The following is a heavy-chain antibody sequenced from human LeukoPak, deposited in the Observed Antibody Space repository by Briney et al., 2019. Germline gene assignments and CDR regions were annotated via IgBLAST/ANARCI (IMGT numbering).Heavy chain of an antibody. CDR3: ARYPWIQPSYFDY. D-gene: IGHD5-18*01. CDR1: GFTFSSYW. Sequence: GGSLRLSCAASGFTFSSYWMSWVRQAPGKGLEWVANIKQDGSGKYYVDSVKGRFTISRDNAKNSLYLQMNSLRAEDTAVYYCARYPWIQPSYFDYWGQGTLVTVPS. J-gene: IGHJ4*02. CDR2: IKQDGSGK. V-gene: IGHV3-7*01.